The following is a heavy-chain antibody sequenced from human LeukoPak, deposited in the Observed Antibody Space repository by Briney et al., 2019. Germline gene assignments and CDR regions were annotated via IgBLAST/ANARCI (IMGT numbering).Heavy chain of an antibody. CDR1: GFTFSDYY. V-gene: IGHV3-11*06. CDR2: ISSSSSYT. Sequence: PGGSLRLSCAASGFTFSDYYMSWIRQAPGKGLEWVSYISSSSSYTNYADSVEGRFTISRDNAKNSLYLQMNSLRAEDTAVYYCARGGYGDYVIVYWGQGTLVTVSS. CDR3: ARGGYGDYVIVY. D-gene: IGHD4-17*01. J-gene: IGHJ4*02.